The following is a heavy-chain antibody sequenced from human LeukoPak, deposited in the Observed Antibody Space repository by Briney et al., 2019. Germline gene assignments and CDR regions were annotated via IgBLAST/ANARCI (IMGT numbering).Heavy chain of an antibody. CDR2: ISYDGSDK. CDR1: GFTFSSYG. CDR3: AKDQGIQLWSNWFDP. J-gene: IGHJ5*02. V-gene: IGHV3-30*18. Sequence: GGSLRLSCAASGFTFSSYGMHWVRQAPGKGLEWVTVISYDGSDKYYADSVKGRFTISRDNSKNTLYLQMNSLRAEDTAVYYCAKDQGIQLWSNWFDPWGQGTLVTVSS. D-gene: IGHD5-18*01.